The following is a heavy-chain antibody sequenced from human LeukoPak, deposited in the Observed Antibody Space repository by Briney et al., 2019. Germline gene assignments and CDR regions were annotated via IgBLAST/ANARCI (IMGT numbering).Heavy chain of an antibody. V-gene: IGHV4-34*01. D-gene: IGHD3-10*01. CDR2: INHSGST. Sequence: SETLSLTCAVYGGSFSGYYWSWIRQPPGKGLEWIGEINHSGSTNYNPSLKSRVTISVDTSKNQFSLKLSSVTAADTAVYYCARGHHGYYGSGILSRYGMDVWGQGTTVTVSS. J-gene: IGHJ6*02. CDR1: GGSFSGYY. CDR3: ARGHHGYYGSGILSRYGMDV.